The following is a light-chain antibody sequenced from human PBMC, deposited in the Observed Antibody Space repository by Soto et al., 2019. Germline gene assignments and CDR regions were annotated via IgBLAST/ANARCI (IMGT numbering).Light chain of an antibody. Sequence: QSALTQPACVSGSPGQSITISCTGTSSDMGHYDYVSWYQQHPGKAPKLMIYHVTYRPSGVSNRYSGSKSGNSASLTISGLQADDEADYYCCSITTSHTYVFGRGTKVTVL. CDR1: SSDMGHYDY. CDR2: HVT. J-gene: IGLJ1*01. CDR3: CSITTSHTYV. V-gene: IGLV2-14*03.